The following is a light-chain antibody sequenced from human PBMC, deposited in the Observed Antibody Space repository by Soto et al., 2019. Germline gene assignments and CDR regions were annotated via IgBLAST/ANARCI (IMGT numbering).Light chain of an antibody. CDR2: KAS. Sequence: DIQMTQSPSSLSASVGDRVTITCRASQSVGSWLAWYQQKPGKAPKYLIYKASILESGVPSRFSGSGSGTEFTLTISSLQPDDFATYYCQQYDACPWTVGQGTKLDFK. V-gene: IGKV1-5*03. CDR3: QQYDACPWT. CDR1: QSVGSW. J-gene: IGKJ2*02.